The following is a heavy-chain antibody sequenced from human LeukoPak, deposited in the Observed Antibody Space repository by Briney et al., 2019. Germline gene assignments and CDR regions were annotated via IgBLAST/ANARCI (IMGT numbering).Heavy chain of an antibody. CDR1: GYTFTSYG. CDR2: ISAYNGNT. V-gene: IGHV1-18*01. Sequence: ASVKVSCRASGYTFTSYGISWVRQAPGQGLEWMGWISAYNGNTNYAQKLQGRVTMTTDKSTSTAYMELRSLRSDDTAVYYCARVFSGGSCYYGGQGTLVTVSS. CDR3: ARVFSGGSCYY. J-gene: IGHJ4*02. D-gene: IGHD2-15*01.